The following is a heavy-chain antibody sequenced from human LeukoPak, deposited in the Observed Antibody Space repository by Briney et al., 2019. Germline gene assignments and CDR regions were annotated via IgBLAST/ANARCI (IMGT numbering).Heavy chain of an antibody. Sequence: PSETLSLTCTASGYSISSGYYWGWIRQPPGKGLEWIGSIYHSGSTHFNPSLKSRVTISVDTSKNQFSLKLSSVTAADTAVYYCATYYTIFDPFDYWGQGTLVTVSS. J-gene: IGHJ4*02. D-gene: IGHD3-3*01. CDR2: IYHSGST. V-gene: IGHV4-38-2*02. CDR1: GYSISSGYY. CDR3: ATYYTIFDPFDY.